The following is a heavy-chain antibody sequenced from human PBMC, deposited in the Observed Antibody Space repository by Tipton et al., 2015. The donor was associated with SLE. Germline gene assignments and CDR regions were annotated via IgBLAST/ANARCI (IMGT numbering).Heavy chain of an antibody. V-gene: IGHV4-4*02. CDR2: IDYSGST. J-gene: IGHJ4*02. CDR3: ARQEKNWLYHYDPSGYPAYFDS. Sequence: TLSLTCTVSGASISTSNWWIWVRQPPGKGLEWIGEIDYSGSTYYNPSLKSRVTISVDTSKNQFSLKLNSVTAADTAVYYCARQEKNWLYHYDPSGYPAYFDSWGQGTLVTVSS. CDR1: GASISTSNW. D-gene: IGHD3-22*01.